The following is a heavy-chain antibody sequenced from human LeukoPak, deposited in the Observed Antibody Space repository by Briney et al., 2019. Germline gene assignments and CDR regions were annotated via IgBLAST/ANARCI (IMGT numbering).Heavy chain of an antibody. CDR3: AKDRSIGTYYTFDH. CDR2: ISGSGGST. Sequence: PGGSLRLSCAASGFTFSSYAMSWVRQAPGKGLEWISGISGSGGSTYYADSVKGRFTVSGDNSKNTVYLQMSSLTAADTAVYYCAKDRSIGTYYTFDHWGQGTLVTVSS. D-gene: IGHD1-26*01. V-gene: IGHV3-23*01. CDR1: GFTFSSYA. J-gene: IGHJ4*02.